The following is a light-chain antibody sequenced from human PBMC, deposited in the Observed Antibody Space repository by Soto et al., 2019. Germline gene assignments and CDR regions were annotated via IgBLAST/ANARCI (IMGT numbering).Light chain of an antibody. V-gene: IGKV1-5*03. CDR2: KAS. J-gene: IGKJ1*01. Sequence: DIQMTQSPSTLSGSVGDRVTITCRASQTIGSWLAWYQQKPGKAPKLLIYKASTLKSGVPSRFSGSVSGTEFTLTISSLQPDDVATYYCQHYNSYAGAFGQGTKVDFK. CDR3: QHYNSYAGA. CDR1: QTIGSW.